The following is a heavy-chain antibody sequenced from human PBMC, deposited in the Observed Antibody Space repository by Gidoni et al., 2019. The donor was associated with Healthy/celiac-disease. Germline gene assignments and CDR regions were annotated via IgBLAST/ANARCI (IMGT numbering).Heavy chain of an antibody. Sequence: QVQLVESGGGVVQPGRSLRLSCAASGFTFSSYAMHWVRQAPGKGLEWVAVISYDGSNKYYADSVKGRFTISRDNSKNTLYLQMNSLRAEDTAVYYCAREDYYGSGSYYPDAFDIWGQGTMVTVSS. V-gene: IGHV3-30-3*01. J-gene: IGHJ3*02. CDR2: ISYDGSNK. CDR3: AREDYYGSGSYYPDAFDI. CDR1: GFTFSSYA. D-gene: IGHD3-10*01.